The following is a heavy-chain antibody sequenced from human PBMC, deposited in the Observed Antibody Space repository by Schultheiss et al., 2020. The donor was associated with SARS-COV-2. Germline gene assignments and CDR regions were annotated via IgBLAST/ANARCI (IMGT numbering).Heavy chain of an antibody. J-gene: IGHJ6*02. Sequence: GGSLRLSCAASGFTFSSYGMHWVRQAPGKGLEWVAVIWYDGSNKYYADSVKGRFTISRDNSKNTLYLQMNSLRAEDTAVYYCARGVKADSSGWYLTPYGMDVWGQGTTVTVSS. CDR1: GFTFSSYG. V-gene: IGHV3-33*01. D-gene: IGHD6-19*01. CDR3: ARGVKADSSGWYLTPYGMDV. CDR2: IWYDGSNK.